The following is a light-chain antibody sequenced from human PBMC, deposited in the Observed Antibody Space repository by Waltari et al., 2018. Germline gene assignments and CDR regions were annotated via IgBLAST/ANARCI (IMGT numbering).Light chain of an antibody. CDR3: QQYDHWPWT. V-gene: IGKV3D-15*01. J-gene: IGKJ1*01. Sequence: DIVMTQSPATLSLSPGDSATLSCRASQSVRSTFAWFQQKPGQPPRLLIYGTSTRATGIPARFSGSGSGTEFSLTISSLQPEDFATYYCQQYDHWPWTFGQGTRVEAK. CDR1: QSVRST. CDR2: GTS.